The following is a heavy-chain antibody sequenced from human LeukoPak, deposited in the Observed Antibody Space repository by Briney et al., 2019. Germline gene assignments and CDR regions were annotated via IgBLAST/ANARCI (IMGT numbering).Heavy chain of an antibody. CDR3: AKGLGGTYKKDAFDI. CDR2: ISWNSGRI. CDR1: GFTFADYA. D-gene: IGHD1-26*01. V-gene: IGHV3-9*01. Sequence: GRSLRLSCAASGFTFADYAMHWVRHAPGKGLEWVSGISWNSGRIGYADSVKGRFTISRDNAKNSLYLQMNSLRAEDTALYYCAKGLGGTYKKDAFDIWGQGTMVTVSS. J-gene: IGHJ3*02.